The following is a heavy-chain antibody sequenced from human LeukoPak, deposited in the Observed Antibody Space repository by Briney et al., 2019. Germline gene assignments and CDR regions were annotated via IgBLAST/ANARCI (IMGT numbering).Heavy chain of an antibody. V-gene: IGHV1-18*01. CDR3: AGGSSYVSRAYYYYGMDV. D-gene: IGHD2-8*01. CDR2: ISAYNGNT. Sequence: ASVKVSCKASGYTFTSYGICWVRQAPGQGLEWMGWISAYNGNTNYAQKLQGRVTMTTDTSTSTAYMELRSLRSDDTAVYYCAGGSSYVSRAYYYYGMDVWGQGTTVTVSS. CDR1: GYTFTSYG. J-gene: IGHJ6*01.